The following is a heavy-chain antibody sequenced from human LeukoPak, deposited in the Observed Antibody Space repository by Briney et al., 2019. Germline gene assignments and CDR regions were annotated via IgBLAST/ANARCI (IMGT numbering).Heavy chain of an antibody. D-gene: IGHD3-22*01. CDR3: ASSHAGNMIVVASYDAFNI. Sequence: SETLSLTCAVPGYSISSGYYWGWSRQPPGKGGEGSGSNYQSGSTYYNPSLKSRVTISVYTSKNQFSLTLSSVTAADTAVYYCASSHAGNMIVVASYDAFNIWGQGTMATVSS. J-gene: IGHJ3*02. CDR1: GYSISSGYY. V-gene: IGHV4-38-2*01. CDR2: NYQSGST.